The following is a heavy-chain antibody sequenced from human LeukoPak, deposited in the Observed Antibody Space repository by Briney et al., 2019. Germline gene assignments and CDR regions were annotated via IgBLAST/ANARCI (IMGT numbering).Heavy chain of an antibody. D-gene: IGHD5-18*01. CDR3: ARDLGGGYSYGFGY. J-gene: IGHJ4*02. CDR2: IYSGGSR. Sequence: GGSLRLSCAASGFTVSSNYMSWVRQAPGKGPEWVSVIYSGGSRYYADSVKGRFTISRDNSKNTLYLQMNSLRAEDTAVYYCARDLGGGYSYGFGYWGQGTLVTVFS. CDR1: GFTVSSNY. V-gene: IGHV3-66*01.